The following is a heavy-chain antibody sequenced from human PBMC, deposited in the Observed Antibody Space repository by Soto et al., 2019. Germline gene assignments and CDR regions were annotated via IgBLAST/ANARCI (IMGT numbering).Heavy chain of an antibody. J-gene: IGHJ4*02. V-gene: IGHV3-30-3*01. CDR3: AYYDSSGYWDYFDY. CDR2: ISYDGSNK. CDR1: GFTFSSYA. D-gene: IGHD3-22*01. Sequence: GGSLRLSCAASGFTFSSYAMHWVRQAPGKGLEWVAVISYDGSNKYYADSVKGRFTISRDNSKNTLYLQMNSLRAEDTAVYYCAYYDSSGYWDYFDYWGQGT.